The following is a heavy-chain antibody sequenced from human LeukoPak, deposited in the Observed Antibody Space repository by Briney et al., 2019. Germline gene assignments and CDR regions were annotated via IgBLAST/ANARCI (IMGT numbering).Heavy chain of an antibody. V-gene: IGHV1-2*02. CDR2: INPNSGGT. CDR1: GYTFTGYY. D-gene: IGHD3-22*01. J-gene: IGHJ4*02. CDR3: ARDYYDSSGYYPAYFDY. Sequence: GASVKVSCKASGYTFTGYYMHWVRQAPGQGLEWMGWINPNSGGTNYAQKFQGRVTMTRDTSISTAYMELSRLRSDDTAVYYCARDYYDSSGYYPAYFDYWGQGTLVTVSS.